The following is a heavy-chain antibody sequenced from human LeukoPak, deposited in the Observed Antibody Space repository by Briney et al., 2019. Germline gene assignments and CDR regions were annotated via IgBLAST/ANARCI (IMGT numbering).Heavy chain of an antibody. D-gene: IGHD6-19*01. CDR2: IYYSGST. CDR1: GGSISGVGYY. J-gene: IGHJ4*02. V-gene: IGHV4-39*07. CDR3: VRVKAAFYGSGWYYFDY. Sequence: SETLSLTCTVSGGSISGVGYYWGWIRQPPGKGLEWIGSIYYSGSTYYNPSLRSRVTISVDTSKNQFSLKVSSVTAADTAVYYCVRVKAAFYGSGWYYFDYWGQGTLVTVSS.